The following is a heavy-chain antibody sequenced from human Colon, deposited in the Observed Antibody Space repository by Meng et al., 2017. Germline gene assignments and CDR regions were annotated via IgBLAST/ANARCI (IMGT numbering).Heavy chain of an antibody. CDR1: GFTFSSYW. V-gene: IGHV3-74*01. Sequence: GESLKISCAASGFTFSSYWMHWVRQAPGKGLVWVSRSNSDGSSTNYADSVRGRFTISRDNAKNTLYLQMNSLRAEDTAGYYCATQSQDYWGQGTLVTVSS. CDR2: SNSDGSST. J-gene: IGHJ4*02. CDR3: ATQSQDY.